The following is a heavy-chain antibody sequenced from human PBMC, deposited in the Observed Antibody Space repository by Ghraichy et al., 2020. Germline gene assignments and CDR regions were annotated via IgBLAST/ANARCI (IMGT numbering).Heavy chain of an antibody. V-gene: IGHV4-4*07. J-gene: IGHJ6*02. CDR2: IYTSGSS. D-gene: IGHD4-23*01. CDR1: GGSISSYS. Sequence: SETLPLTCTVSGGSISSYSWSWIRQPAGKGLEWIGRIYTSGSSNYNPSLKSRVTMSVDTSKNQFSLKLSSVTAADTAVYYCARVDYGGKGGGMDVWGQGTTVTVSS. CDR3: ARVDYGGKGGGMDV.